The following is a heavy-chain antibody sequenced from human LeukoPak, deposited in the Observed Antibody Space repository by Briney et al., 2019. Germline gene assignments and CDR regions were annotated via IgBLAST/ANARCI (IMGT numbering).Heavy chain of an antibody. CDR1: GFTLSGSG. CDR3: ARAPVVRGVITSFDQ. D-gene: IGHD3-10*01. J-gene: IGHJ4*02. Sequence: PERSLRLSCSASGFTLSGSGMSWVRQAPGKGLEWLSYIDSSSTITYYADSVRGRFTISRDDAENSLYLQMNSLRDEDTAVYYCARAPVVRGVITSFDQWGQGTLVTVPS. V-gene: IGHV3-48*02. CDR2: IDSSSTIT.